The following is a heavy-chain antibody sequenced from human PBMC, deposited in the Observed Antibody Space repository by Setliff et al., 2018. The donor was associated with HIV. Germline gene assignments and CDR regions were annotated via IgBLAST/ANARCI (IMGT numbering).Heavy chain of an antibody. D-gene: IGHD5-12*01. CDR1: GFTFSSYG. CDR2: IWYDGSNK. J-gene: IGHJ4*01. Sequence: GGSLRLSCAASGFTFSSYGMHWVRQAPGKGLEWVAVIWYDGSNKYYADSVKGRFTISRDNSKNTLYLQMNSLRAEDTAVYYCATSPPGGSSDYIWGSDFFDHWGHGALVTVSS. V-gene: IGHV3-33*01. CDR3: ATSPPGGSSDYIWGSDFFDH.